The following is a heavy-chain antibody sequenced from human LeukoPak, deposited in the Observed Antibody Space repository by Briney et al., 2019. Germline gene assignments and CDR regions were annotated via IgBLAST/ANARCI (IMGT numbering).Heavy chain of an antibody. CDR3: ARDLYRDSLPVSWFDP. CDR2: ISDYNGNT. Sequence: APVKVSCKASGYTFTSYGISWVRQAPGQGLEWMGWISDYNGNTNNAQKLQGRVTMTTDTSTSTAYMELRSLRSDDTAVYYCARDLYRDSLPVSWFDPWGQGTLVTVSS. J-gene: IGHJ5*02. CDR1: GYTFTSYG. V-gene: IGHV1-18*01. D-gene: IGHD4-11*01.